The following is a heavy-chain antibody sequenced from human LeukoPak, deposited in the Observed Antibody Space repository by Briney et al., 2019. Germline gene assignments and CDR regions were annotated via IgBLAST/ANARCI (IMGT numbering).Heavy chain of an antibody. J-gene: IGHJ4*02. D-gene: IGHD3-16*01. Sequence: GGSLRLSCAASGFTFSDHYMDWVRQAPGKVLEWVGRTRNKANSYTTEYAASVKGRFTISRDDSKNSLYLQMNSLKTEDTAVYYCASGLGYLFDYWGQGTLVTVSS. V-gene: IGHV3-72*01. CDR2: TRNKANSYTT. CDR1: GFTFSDHY. CDR3: ASGLGYLFDY.